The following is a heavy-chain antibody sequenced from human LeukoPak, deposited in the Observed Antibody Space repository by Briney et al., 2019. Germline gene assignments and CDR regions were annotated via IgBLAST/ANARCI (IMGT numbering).Heavy chain of an antibody. J-gene: IGHJ3*02. CDR2: ISGSGGST. Sequence: GGSLRLSCAASGFTFSSYGMSWVRQAPGKGLEWVSAISGSGGSTYYAASVKGRFTISRDKSKNTLYLQMNSLRAEDTAVYYCARPHSGSYLHPDAFDIWGQGTMVTVSS. D-gene: IGHD1-26*01. CDR3: ARPHSGSYLHPDAFDI. V-gene: IGHV3-23*01. CDR1: GFTFSSYG.